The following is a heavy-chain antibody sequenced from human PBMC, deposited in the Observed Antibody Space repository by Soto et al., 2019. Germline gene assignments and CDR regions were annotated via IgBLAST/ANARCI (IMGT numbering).Heavy chain of an antibody. CDR1: GFTFRTFA. Sequence: DVQLLESGGGLAQPGGSLRLSCAASGFTFRTFAMTWVRQAPGKGLEWVSAIGSDGGGIQHADSVKGRFTISRDNPKNTLFLQMSSLRPEDTAVYYCARWSTDSPFDPWGQGTLVTVSS. D-gene: IGHD2-21*02. V-gene: IGHV3-23*01. CDR2: IGSDGGGI. J-gene: IGHJ5*02. CDR3: ARWSTDSPFDP.